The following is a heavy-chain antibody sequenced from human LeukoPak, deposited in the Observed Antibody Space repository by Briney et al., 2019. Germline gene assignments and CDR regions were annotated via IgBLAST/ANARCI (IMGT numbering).Heavy chain of an antibody. CDR3: ARDTAAATTGGGY. CDR2: ISYDGSNK. Sequence: PGGSLRLSCAASGFTFSSYAMHWVRQAPGKGLEWVAVISYDGSNKYYADSVKGRFTISRDNSKNTLYLQMNSLRAEDTAVYYCARDTAAATTGGGYWGQGTLVTVSS. D-gene: IGHD6-25*01. CDR1: GFTFSSYA. V-gene: IGHV3-30*14. J-gene: IGHJ4*02.